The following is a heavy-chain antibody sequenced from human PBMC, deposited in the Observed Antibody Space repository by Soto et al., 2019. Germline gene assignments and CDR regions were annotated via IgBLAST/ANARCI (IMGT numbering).Heavy chain of an antibody. CDR2: INHSGST. D-gene: IGHD2-2*02. Sequence: PSETLSLTCDVYGGSFSGYYWSWIRQPPGKGLEWIGEINHSGSTNYNPSLKSRVTISVDTSKNQFSLKLSSVTAADTAVYYCARGGGVNVVVPAAITGGMDVWGQGTTVTVSS. CDR1: GGSFSGYY. V-gene: IGHV4-34*01. CDR3: ARGGGVNVVVPAAITGGMDV. J-gene: IGHJ6*02.